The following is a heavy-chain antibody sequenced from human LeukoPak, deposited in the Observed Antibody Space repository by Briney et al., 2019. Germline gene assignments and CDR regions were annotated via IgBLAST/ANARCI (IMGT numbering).Heavy chain of an antibody. CDR2: VSESGDST. Sequence: QSGGSLRLSCAAPGITFSRFAMSWVRQAPGKGLEWVSVVSESGDSTHYAESVKGRFTISRDNSKNTLYLEMNRLRAEDTAVYYCAKDSLLWFGDLPSPFDYWGQGTLVTVSS. CDR3: AKDSLLWFGDLPSPFDY. V-gene: IGHV3-23*01. D-gene: IGHD3-10*01. J-gene: IGHJ4*02. CDR1: GITFSRFA.